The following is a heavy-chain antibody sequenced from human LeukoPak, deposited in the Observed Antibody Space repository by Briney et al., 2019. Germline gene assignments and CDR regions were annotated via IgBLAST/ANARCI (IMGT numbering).Heavy chain of an antibody. CDR3: ARGRLRFLEWLLVDY. V-gene: IGHV1-2*02. D-gene: IGHD3-3*01. CDR1: GYTFTGYY. CDR2: INPNSGGT. J-gene: IGHJ4*02. Sequence: ASVKVSCKASGYTFTGYYMHWVRQAPGQGLEWMGWINPNSGGTNYAQKFQGRVTMTRDTSISTAYMELRSLRSDDTAVYYCARGRLRFLEWLLVDYWGQGTLVTVSS.